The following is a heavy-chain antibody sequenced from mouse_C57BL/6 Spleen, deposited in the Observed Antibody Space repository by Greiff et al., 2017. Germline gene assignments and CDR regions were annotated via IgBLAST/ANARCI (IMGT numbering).Heavy chain of an antibody. CDR2: ISDGGSYT. V-gene: IGHV5-4*01. CDR1: GFTFSSYA. CDR3: ARDEDYYAMDY. J-gene: IGHJ4*01. Sequence: EVMLVESGGGLVKPGGSLKLSCAASGFTFSSYAMSWVRQTPEKRLEWVATISDGGSYTYYPDNVKGRFTISRDNAKNNLYLQMSHLKSEDTAMYYCARDEDYYAMDYWGQGTSGTVSS.